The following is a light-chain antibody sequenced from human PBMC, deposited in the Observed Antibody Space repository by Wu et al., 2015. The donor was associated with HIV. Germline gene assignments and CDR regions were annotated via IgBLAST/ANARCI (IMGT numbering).Light chain of an antibody. V-gene: IGKV1-5*03. J-gene: IGKJ2*01. Sequence: QMTQSPSTLSASVGDRVTITCRASESIIRWLAWYQQKPGKAPKLLIYKASNLESGVPSRFSGGGSGTEFTLTITSLEPDDIGTYYCQQYNSYLPTFGQGTKLEI. CDR3: QQYNSYLPT. CDR1: ESIIRW. CDR2: KAS.